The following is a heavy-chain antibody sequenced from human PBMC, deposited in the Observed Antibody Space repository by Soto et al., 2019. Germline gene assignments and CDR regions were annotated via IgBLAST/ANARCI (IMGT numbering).Heavy chain of an antibody. CDR2: IQYSGDT. V-gene: IGHV4-61*08. CDR1: GGSVGSGAYY. Sequence: SETLSLTCIVSGGSVGSGAYYWSWIRQPPGNALGWIGYIQYSGDTNYNSSLKSRVTISVDMSRNRFSLKLTSVTAADTAFYYCARHDYSDRAFDLWGQGTMVTVSS. J-gene: IGHJ3*01. D-gene: IGHD3-22*01. CDR3: ARHDYSDRAFDL.